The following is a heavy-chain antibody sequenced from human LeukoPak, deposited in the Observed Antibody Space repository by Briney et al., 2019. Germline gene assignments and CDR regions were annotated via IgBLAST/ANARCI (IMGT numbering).Heavy chain of an antibody. CDR2: INHSGST. J-gene: IGHJ5*02. Sequence: SETLSLTCAVHGGSFSGYYWSWIRQPPGEGLEWIGEINHSGSTNYNPSLKSRVTISVDTSKNQFSLKLSSVTAADTAVYYCARVATKYDILTGYRGQFGFDPWGQGTLVTVSS. V-gene: IGHV4-34*01. CDR3: ARVATKYDILTGYRGQFGFDP. CDR1: GGSFSGYY. D-gene: IGHD3-9*01.